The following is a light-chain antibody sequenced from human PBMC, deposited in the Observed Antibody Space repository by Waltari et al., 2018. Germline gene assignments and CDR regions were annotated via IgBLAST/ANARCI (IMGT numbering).Light chain of an antibody. CDR3: QQGNLYPWT. Sequence: ASQMTQSPSSLSASVGDRVTIACRASQDIGDNLGWYQQKPGKAPQLLIYAASILQNGVPPRFSGSGSGTDFTLTISSLQPDDFATYFCQQGNLYPWTFGQGTKLEIK. J-gene: IGKJ2*02. CDR1: QDIGDN. V-gene: IGKV1-6*01. CDR2: AAS.